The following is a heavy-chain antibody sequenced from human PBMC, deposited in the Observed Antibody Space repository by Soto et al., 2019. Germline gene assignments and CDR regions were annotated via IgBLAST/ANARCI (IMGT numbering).Heavy chain of an antibody. CDR2: ISYDGSNK. CDR1: GFTFSSYA. CDR3: ARAPVCGTSCYTASFDY. D-gene: IGHD2-2*02. J-gene: IGHJ4*02. V-gene: IGHV3-30-3*01. Sequence: QVQLVESGGGVVQPGRSLRLSCAASGFTFSSYAMHWVRQAPGKGLEWVAVISYDGSNKYYADFVKGRFTICRDNSKNTLYLQMNSLRAEDTAVYYCARAPVCGTSCYTASFDYWGEGTLVTVSS.